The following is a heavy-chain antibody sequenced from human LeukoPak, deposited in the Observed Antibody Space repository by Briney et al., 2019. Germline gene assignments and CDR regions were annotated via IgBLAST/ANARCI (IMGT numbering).Heavy chain of an antibody. V-gene: IGHV4-59*02. CDR2: IYKIGTT. J-gene: IGHJ4*02. D-gene: IGHD2-15*01. CDR3: VIGVGWQPDY. CDR1: GDSVTGYF. Sequence: PSETLSLTCPVFGDSVTGYFLNWVRQPPGKGLEWIGHIYKIGTTNYNPSLKSRLTISAETSKNQFSLQLRSVTAADTAVYYCVIGVGWQPDYWGQGALVTVSS.